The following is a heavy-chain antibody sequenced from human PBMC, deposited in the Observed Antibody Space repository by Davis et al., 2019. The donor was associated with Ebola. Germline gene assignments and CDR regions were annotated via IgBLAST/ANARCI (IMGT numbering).Heavy chain of an antibody. V-gene: IGHV1-2*02. Sequence: ASVKVSCKASGYTFTGYYMHWVRQAPGQGLEWMGWINPNSGGTNYAQKFQGRVTMTRDTSISTAYMELSRLRSYDTAVYYCARVAVAGTGYFQHWGQGTLVTVSS. D-gene: IGHD6-19*01. J-gene: IGHJ1*01. CDR2: INPNSGGT. CDR3: ARVAVAGTGYFQH. CDR1: GYTFTGYY.